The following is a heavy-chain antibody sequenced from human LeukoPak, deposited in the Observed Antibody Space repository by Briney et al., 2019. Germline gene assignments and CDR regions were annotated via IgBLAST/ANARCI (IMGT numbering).Heavy chain of an antibody. CDR1: GGSFSGYY. J-gene: IGHJ5*02. CDR2: INHSGST. Sequence: SETLSLTCAVYGGSFSGYYWSWIRQPPGKGLEWIGEINHSGSTNYNLSLKSRVTISVDTSKNQFSLKLSSVTAADTAVYYCARHSGGTYYVNFDPWGQGTLVTVSS. D-gene: IGHD1-26*01. CDR3: ARHSGGTYYVNFDP. V-gene: IGHV4-34*01.